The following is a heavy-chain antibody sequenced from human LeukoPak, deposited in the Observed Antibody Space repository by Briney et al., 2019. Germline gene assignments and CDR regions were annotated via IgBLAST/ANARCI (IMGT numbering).Heavy chain of an antibody. D-gene: IGHD6-6*01. CDR3: ARDTRGIAARPRYFDY. CDR1: GGSFSGYY. CDR2: IYYSGST. V-gene: IGHV4-34*01. J-gene: IGHJ4*02. Sequence: SETLSLTCAVYGGSFSGYYWSWIRQPPGEGLEWIGSIYYSGSTYYNPSLKSRVTISVDTSKNQFSLKLSSVTAADTAVYYCARDTRGIAARPRYFDYWGQGTLVTVSS.